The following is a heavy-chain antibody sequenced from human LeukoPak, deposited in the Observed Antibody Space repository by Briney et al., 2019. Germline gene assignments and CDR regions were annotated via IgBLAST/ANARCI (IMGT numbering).Heavy chain of an antibody. Sequence: ASVKVSCKASGYTFSNHDFNWMRQATGQGLEWMGWMNTNSGNTGHAQKFQGRLTMTRDTSTNTAYMELSSLRSEDTAVYYCARGGDIAVVPAAMVGPWGQGTLVTVSS. V-gene: IGHV1-8*01. CDR2: MNTNSGNT. J-gene: IGHJ5*02. D-gene: IGHD2-2*01. CDR3: ARGGDIAVVPAAMVGP. CDR1: GYTFSNHD.